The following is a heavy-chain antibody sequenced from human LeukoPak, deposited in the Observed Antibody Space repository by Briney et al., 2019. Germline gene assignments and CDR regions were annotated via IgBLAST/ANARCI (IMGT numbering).Heavy chain of an antibody. D-gene: IGHD2-15*01. J-gene: IGHJ5*01. CDR3: ARGFGSSWFYS. Sequence: GGSLGLSCAASGFMFSSENMNWVRQAPGKGLEWTSYISSTSSPIFYADSVKGRFTISRDNAKNSLWLQMNNLRVEDSAIYYCARGFGSSWFYSWGPGTLVTVS. CDR2: ISSTSSPI. CDR1: GFMFSSEN. V-gene: IGHV3-48*04.